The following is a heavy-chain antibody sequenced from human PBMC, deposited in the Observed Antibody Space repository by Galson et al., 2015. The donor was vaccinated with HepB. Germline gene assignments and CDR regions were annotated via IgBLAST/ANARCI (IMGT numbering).Heavy chain of an antibody. V-gene: IGHV3-48*02. Sequence: LRLSCAASGFTFSSYTMSWVRQAPGKGLESVSYISSTGTTMYYADSAKGRFTISRDNAQNSLYLQMNSLRDEDTAVYYCARVYFGSGSSSAYWYFDLWGRGALVTVSS. CDR2: ISSTGTTM. J-gene: IGHJ2*01. CDR1: GFTFSSYT. D-gene: IGHD3-10*01. CDR3: ARVYFGSGSSSAYWYFDL.